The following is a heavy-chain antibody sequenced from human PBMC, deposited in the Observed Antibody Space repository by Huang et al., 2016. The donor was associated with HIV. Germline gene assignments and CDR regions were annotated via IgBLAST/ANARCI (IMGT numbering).Heavy chain of an antibody. CDR3: AKGGSAAAVLDF. CDR1: GFTFSSYG. V-gene: IGHV3-30*18. CDR2: ISYDAKTK. Sequence: QVQLVESGGGVVQPGRSLRISCAASGFTFSSYGMHWGRQAPGKVLEWLAVISYDAKTKYYADSVKGRFSISRDKSKTTVYLQLNSLRLEDTAVYYCAKGGSAAAVLDFWGQGTLVTVSS. D-gene: IGHD6-13*01. J-gene: IGHJ4*02.